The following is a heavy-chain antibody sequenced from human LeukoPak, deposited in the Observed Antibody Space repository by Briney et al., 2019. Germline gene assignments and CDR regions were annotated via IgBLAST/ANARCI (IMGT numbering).Heavy chain of an antibody. V-gene: IGHV4-31*03. CDR1: GASISSGGYY. Sequence: SETLSLTCTVSGASISSGGYYWTWIRQHLEKGLEWIGYIHYSGSTYYNPSLKSLKSRVTISVDTSKNQFSLKLSSVTAADTAVYYCARGLPGVTMRVWGQGTLVTVSS. CDR3: ARGLPGVTMRV. CDR2: IHYSGST. D-gene: IGHD3-22*01. J-gene: IGHJ4*02.